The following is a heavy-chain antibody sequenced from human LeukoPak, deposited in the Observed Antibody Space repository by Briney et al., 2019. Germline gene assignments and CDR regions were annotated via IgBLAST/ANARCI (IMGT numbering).Heavy chain of an antibody. V-gene: IGHV3-33*01. D-gene: IGHD2/OR15-2a*01. CDR3: AREGPRGNSQFDY. Sequence: GSLRLSCAASGFTFSNYGMHWVRQAPGKGLEWVALIWYDGSNKYYTDSVKGRLTISRDNSKNTLYLQMNSLRAEDTAVYYCAREGPRGNSQFDYWGQGTLVTVSS. CDR1: GFTFSNYG. CDR2: IWYDGSNK. J-gene: IGHJ4*02.